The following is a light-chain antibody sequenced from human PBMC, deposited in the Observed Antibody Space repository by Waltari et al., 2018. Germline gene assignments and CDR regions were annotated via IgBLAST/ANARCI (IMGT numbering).Light chain of an antibody. V-gene: IGKV3-20*01. CDR3: QHYLRLPVT. CDR2: GAP. J-gene: IGKJ1*01. CDR1: QSVSRA. Sequence: EMVLTQSPGPLSLSLGERATVSCRASQSVSRALAWYQQKPGQAPRLLIYGAPTRATGIPDRFSGSGSGTDFGLTISRLEPDDFAVYYCQHYLRLPVTFGQGTTVEI.